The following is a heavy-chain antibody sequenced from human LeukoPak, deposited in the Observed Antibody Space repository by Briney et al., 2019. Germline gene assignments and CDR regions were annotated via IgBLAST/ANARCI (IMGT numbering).Heavy chain of an antibody. V-gene: IGHV4-39*01. CDR2: IYYSGST. D-gene: IGHD2-15*01. CDR3: ASTAPQDCSGGSCYSLRWYYYYGMDV. J-gene: IGHJ6*02. CDR1: SGSISSSSYY. Sequence: SETLSLTCAVSSGSISSSSYYWGWIRQRPGKGLEWIGSIYYSGSTYYNPSLKSRVTISVDTSKNQFSLKLSSVTAADTAVYYCASTAPQDCSGGSCYSLRWYYYYGMDVWGQGTTVTVSS.